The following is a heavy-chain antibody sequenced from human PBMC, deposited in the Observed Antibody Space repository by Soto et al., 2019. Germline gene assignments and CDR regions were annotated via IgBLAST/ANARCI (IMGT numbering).Heavy chain of an antibody. CDR2: IYYSGST. V-gene: IGHV4-30-4*01. CDR3: AREESARDGRNRSRGIAAPRPSVPGY. D-gene: IGHD6-13*01. J-gene: IGHJ4*02. CDR1: GGSISSGDYY. Sequence: SETLSLTCTVSGGSISSGDYYWSWIRQPPGKGLEWIGYIYYSGSTYYNPSLKSRVTISVDTSKNQFSLKLSSVTAADTAVYYCAREESARDGRNRSRGIAAPRPSVPGYWGQGTLVTVSS.